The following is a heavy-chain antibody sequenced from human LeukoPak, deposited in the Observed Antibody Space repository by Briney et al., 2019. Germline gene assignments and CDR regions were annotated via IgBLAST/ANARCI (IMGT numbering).Heavy chain of an antibody. CDR1: GFTFSSYA. J-gene: IGHJ4*02. CDR2: ISYDGSNK. V-gene: IGHV3-30*04. D-gene: IGHD3-10*01. CDR3: ASLGLLWFGELSHYFDY. Sequence: GGSLRLSCAASGFTFSSYAMHWVRQAPGKGLEWVAVISYDGSNKYYADSVKGRFTISRDNSKNTLFLQMNSLRAEDTAVYYCASLGLLWFGELSHYFDYWGQGTLVTVSS.